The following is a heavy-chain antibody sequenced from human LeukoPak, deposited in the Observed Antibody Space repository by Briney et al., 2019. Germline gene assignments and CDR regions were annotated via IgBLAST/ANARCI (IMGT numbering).Heavy chain of an antibody. CDR1: GYTFTGYY. CDR3: ARSHQGYYGSGSPAFDI. D-gene: IGHD3-10*01. J-gene: IGHJ3*02. V-gene: IGHV1-2*04. Sequence: ASVKVSCKASGYTFTGYYMHWVRQAPGQGLEWMGWINPNSGGTNYAQKFQGWVTMTRDTSISTAYMELSRLRSDDTAVYYCARSHQGYYGSGSPAFDIWGQGTMVTVSS. CDR2: INPNSGGT.